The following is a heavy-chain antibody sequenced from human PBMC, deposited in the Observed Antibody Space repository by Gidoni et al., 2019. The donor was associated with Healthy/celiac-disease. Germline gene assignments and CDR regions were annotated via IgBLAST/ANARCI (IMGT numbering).Heavy chain of an antibody. CDR2: IRNKVNSYTT. J-gene: IGHJ4*02. V-gene: IGHV3-72*01. CDR1: GCTFSDHY. Sequence: EVQLVESGGGLVQPGGALRLSCAASGCTFSDHYMDWVRQAPGKGLEWVGRIRNKVNSYTTEYAASVKGRFTISRDDSKNSLYLQMNSLKTEDTAVYYCTRSLGQYFYFDYWGQGTLVTVSS. CDR3: TRSLGQYFYFDY. D-gene: IGHD3-3*01.